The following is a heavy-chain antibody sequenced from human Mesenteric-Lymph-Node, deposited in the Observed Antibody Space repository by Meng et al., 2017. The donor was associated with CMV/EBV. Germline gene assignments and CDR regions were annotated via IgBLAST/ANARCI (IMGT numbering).Heavy chain of an antibody. CDR2: IYSGGST. CDR1: GFTVSSSY. CDR3: AKVAMIRGVLFDY. V-gene: IGHV3-53*01. D-gene: IGHD3-10*01. J-gene: IGHJ4*02. Sequence: CAASGFTVSSSYMSWVRQAPGKGLDWVSVIYSGGSTYYSDSVKGRFTISRDNSQNTLYLQMNSLSADDTAVYYCAKVAMIRGVLFDYWGRGTLVTVSS.